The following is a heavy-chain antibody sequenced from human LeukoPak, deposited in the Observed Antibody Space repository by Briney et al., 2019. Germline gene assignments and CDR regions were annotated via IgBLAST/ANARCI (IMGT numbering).Heavy chain of an antibody. V-gene: IGHV3-21*01. CDR3: ASLRITMIVDDAFDI. CDR2: ISISSSYI. J-gene: IGHJ3*02. D-gene: IGHD3-22*01. CDR1: GFTFSNYN. Sequence: GGSLRLSCAASGFTFSNYNINWVRQAPGKGLEWVSSISISSSYIYYADSVKGRFTISRDNAKDSLYLQMNSLRAEDTAVYYCASLRITMIVDDAFDIWGQGTMVTVSS.